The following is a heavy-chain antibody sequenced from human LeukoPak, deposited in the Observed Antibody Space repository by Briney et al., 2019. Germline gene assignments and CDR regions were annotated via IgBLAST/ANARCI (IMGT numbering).Heavy chain of an antibody. CDR1: GGSISIYY. J-gene: IGHJ4*02. V-gene: IGHV4-4*07. Sequence: SETLSLTCTVSGGSISIYYWSWIRQPAGKGLEWIGRIYTSGSTNYNPSLKSRVTISVDKSKNQFSLKLSSVTAADTAVYYCARDGGMGIAATGVDYWGQGTLVTVSS. CDR2: IYTSGST. D-gene: IGHD6-13*01. CDR3: ARDGGMGIAATGVDY.